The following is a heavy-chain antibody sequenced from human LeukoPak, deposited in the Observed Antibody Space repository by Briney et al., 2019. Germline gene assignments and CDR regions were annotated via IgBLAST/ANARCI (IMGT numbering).Heavy chain of an antibody. J-gene: IGHJ4*02. CDR3: ARTYYDILTGYSLSDY. CDR1: GSNFPSYW. Sequence: GESLQISCKCSGSNFPSYWITWVRQLPGKGLEWMGSIDPSDSYTNYSPSFQGHVTISADKSISTAYLQWSSLMASDTAMYYCARTYYDILTGYSLSDYWGQGTLVTVSS. CDR2: IDPSDSYT. D-gene: IGHD3-9*01. V-gene: IGHV5-10-1*01.